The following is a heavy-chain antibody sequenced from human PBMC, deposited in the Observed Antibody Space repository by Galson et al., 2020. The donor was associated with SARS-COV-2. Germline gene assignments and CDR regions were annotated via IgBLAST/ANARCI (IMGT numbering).Heavy chain of an antibody. CDR2: IYYTGST. CDR3: AGDLNHRCEWFFGP. V-gene: IGHV4-31*03. J-gene: IGHJ5*02. CDR1: GGPISSGGSY. Sequence: SETLSLTCTVSGGPISSGGSYWSWIRQHPGQGLEWIGYIYYTGSTYYNPSLRSRITMSVDMSKNQFSLKLTSLTAADTAVYYCAGDLNHRCEWFFGPWGRGILVTVSS. D-gene: IGHD3-3*01.